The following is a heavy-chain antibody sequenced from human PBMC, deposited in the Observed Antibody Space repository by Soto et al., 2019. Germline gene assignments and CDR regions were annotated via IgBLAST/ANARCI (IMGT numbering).Heavy chain of an antibody. Sequence: QVQLQESGPGLVKPSQTLSLTCTVSGGSNIRDGYYWSWIRQHPGKGLEWIADISYSGSSYSNPSLKCRVTISADTSKNQFSLRLTSVTAADTAVYFCARATPAGSADFWGQGTLVTVSS. J-gene: IGHJ4*02. CDR2: ISYSGSS. V-gene: IGHV4-31*03. D-gene: IGHD2-2*01. CDR1: GGSNIRDGYY. CDR3: ARATPAGSADF.